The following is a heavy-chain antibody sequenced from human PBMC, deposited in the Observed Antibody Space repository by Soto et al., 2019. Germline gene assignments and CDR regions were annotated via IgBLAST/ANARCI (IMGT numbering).Heavy chain of an antibody. D-gene: IGHD5-12*01. J-gene: IGHJ3*02. CDR1: GFTFSSYG. CDR2: IWYDGSNK. Sequence: QVQLVESGGGVVQPGRSLRLSCAAPGFTFSSYGMHWVRQAPGKGLEWVAVIWYDGSNKYYADSVKGRFTISRDNSKNTLYLQMNSLRAEDTAVYYCARTEVATILGLNDAFDIWGQGTMVTVSS. V-gene: IGHV3-33*01. CDR3: ARTEVATILGLNDAFDI.